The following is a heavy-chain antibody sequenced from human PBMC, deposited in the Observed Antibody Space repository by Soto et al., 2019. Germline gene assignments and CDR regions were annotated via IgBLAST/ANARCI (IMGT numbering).Heavy chain of an antibody. CDR2: IYWNDDK. Sequence: QITLKESGPTLVKPTQTLTLTCTFSGFSLSTSGVGVGWIRQPPGKAMEWLALIYWNDDKRYSPSLKSRLTINKDTSKNQVVLTMTNMDPVDTATYYCAHSGVRGGFGRLLFDSWGQGTLVTVSS. J-gene: IGHJ4*02. V-gene: IGHV2-5*01. D-gene: IGHD3-10*01. CDR3: AHSGVRGGFGRLLFDS. CDR1: GFSLSTSGVG.